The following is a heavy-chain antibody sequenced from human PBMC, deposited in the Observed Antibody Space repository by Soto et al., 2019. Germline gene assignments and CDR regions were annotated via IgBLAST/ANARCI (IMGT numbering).Heavy chain of an antibody. CDR2: INGDASDT. CDR3: ARVLHHYDSSVGY. J-gene: IGHJ4*02. CDR1: GFTFSDYW. Sequence: EVQLVESGGGLLQPGGSLRLSCAASGFTFSDYWMHWVRQAPGKGLVWVSRINGDASDTAYADSVKGRFTISRDNAKNTLYLQMERLRAEDTAVYYCARVLHHYDSSVGYWGQGTLVTVSS. V-gene: IGHV3-74*01. D-gene: IGHD3-22*01.